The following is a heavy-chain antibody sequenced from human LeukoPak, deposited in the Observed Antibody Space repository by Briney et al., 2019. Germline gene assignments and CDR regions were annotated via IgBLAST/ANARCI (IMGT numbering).Heavy chain of an antibody. Sequence: VASLNVSCKAFGYTFTGHYIHWVRQAPGQGLEWMGRINPNSGGTDYAQRLQDRVTMTRDTSVSTAYMELSRLKSDDTAMYYCARDSSDGMRFLEWLAIDGMDVWGQGTTVTVSS. J-gene: IGHJ6*02. CDR1: GYTFTGHY. D-gene: IGHD3-3*01. CDR3: ARDSSDGMRFLEWLAIDGMDV. V-gene: IGHV1-2*06. CDR2: INPNSGGT.